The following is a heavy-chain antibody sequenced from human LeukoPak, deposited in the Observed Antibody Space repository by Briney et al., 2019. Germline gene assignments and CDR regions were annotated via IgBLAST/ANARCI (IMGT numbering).Heavy chain of an antibody. Sequence: GSLRLSCAASGFTFSSYAMSWVRQAPGKGLEWVSAISGSGGSTYYADSVKGRFTISRDNSKNTLYLQMNSLRAEDTAVYYCAKDQGGNRYCSSTSCYTDDAFDIWGQGTMVTVSS. V-gene: IGHV3-23*01. CDR3: AKDQGGNRYCSSTSCYTDDAFDI. CDR1: GFTFSSYA. J-gene: IGHJ3*02. D-gene: IGHD2-2*02. CDR2: ISGSGGST.